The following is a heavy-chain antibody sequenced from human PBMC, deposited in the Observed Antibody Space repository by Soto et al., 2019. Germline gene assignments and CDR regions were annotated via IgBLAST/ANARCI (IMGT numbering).Heavy chain of an antibody. CDR1: GFIFKNYA. Sequence: ESQLVESGGGLVQPGRSLRLSCEASGFIFKNYAMVWVRQGPGKGLEWVSSISWNSGNLDYGDSVKGRFTISRDNVKNSLYLQMNSLRTEDTAWYFCAKAPVYGSGGWFDPWGQGTLVTVSS. D-gene: IGHD3-10*01. V-gene: IGHV3-9*01. CDR3: AKAPVYGSGGWFDP. CDR2: ISWNSGNL. J-gene: IGHJ5*02.